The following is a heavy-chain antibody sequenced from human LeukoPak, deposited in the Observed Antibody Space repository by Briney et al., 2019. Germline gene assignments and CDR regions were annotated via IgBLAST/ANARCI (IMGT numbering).Heavy chain of an antibody. CDR2: IYYSGST. V-gene: IGHV4-39*07. Sequence: PSETLSLTCTVSGGSISSSSYYWGWIRQPPGKGLEWIGSIYYSGSTYYNPSLKSRVTISVDTSKNQFSLKLSSVTAADTAVYYCARGRSGYSSGWYGYYYYYYMDVWGKGTTVTVSS. J-gene: IGHJ6*03. CDR3: ARGRSGYSSGWYGYYYYYYMDV. D-gene: IGHD6-19*01. CDR1: GGSISSSSYY.